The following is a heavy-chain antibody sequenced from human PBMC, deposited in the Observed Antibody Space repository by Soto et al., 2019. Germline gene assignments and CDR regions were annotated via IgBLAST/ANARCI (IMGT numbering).Heavy chain of an antibody. CDR3: ARFVRHQLPTIDF. Sequence: QVQLVQSGAEVKEPGASVRVSCKASGYTFTSYDINWVRQATGQGLEWMGWMNPESRNTGNALKFQGTDTMTRDTSISTAYIELTSLRSEDTAVYYCARFVRHQLPTIDFWGQGTLVTVSS. D-gene: IGHD2-2*01. CDR1: GYTFTSYD. CDR2: MNPESRNT. V-gene: IGHV1-8*01. J-gene: IGHJ4*02.